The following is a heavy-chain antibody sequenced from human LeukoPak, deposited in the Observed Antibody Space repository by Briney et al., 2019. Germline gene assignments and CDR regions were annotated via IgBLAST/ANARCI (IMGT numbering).Heavy chain of an antibody. CDR1: GFTFSSYW. CDR2: IYHSGST. CDR3: ARGTNYYDSSGYYYYYYYYMDV. J-gene: IGHJ6*03. Sequence: SGGSLRLSCAASGFTFSSYWMSWVRQPPGKGLEWIGEIYHSGSTNYNPSLKSRVTISVDKSKNQFSLKLSSVTAADTAVYYCARGTNYYDSSGYYYYYYYYMDVWGKGTTVTVSS. D-gene: IGHD3-22*01. V-gene: IGHV4-4*02.